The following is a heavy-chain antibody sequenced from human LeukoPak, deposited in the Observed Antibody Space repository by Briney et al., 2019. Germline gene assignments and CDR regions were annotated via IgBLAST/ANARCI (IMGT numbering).Heavy chain of an antibody. V-gene: IGHV3-48*04. CDR2: ISSDSTTI. D-gene: IGHD1-26*01. CDR1: GFTFGTFS. CDR3: ARGTGTYYY. Sequence: GGSLRLSCTGSGFTFGTFSMNWVRQAPGKGPEWISYISSDSTTIQYADSVKGRFITTRDNTKNSLYLQLTNLRVEDTALYYCARGTGTYYYWGQGALVSVSS. J-gene: IGHJ4*02.